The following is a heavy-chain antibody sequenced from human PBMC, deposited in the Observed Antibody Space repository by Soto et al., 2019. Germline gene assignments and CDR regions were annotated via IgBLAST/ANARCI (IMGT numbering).Heavy chain of an antibody. Sequence: QVQLQQWGAGLLKPSETLSLTCAVYGGSSSGYYWSWIRQPPGKGLEWIGEINHSRSTNYNPSLKSRVTISVDPSKNQFSLKMSSVTAADMAVYYCATVGGYYYYYGMDVWGQGNTVTVSS. CDR2: INHSRST. V-gene: IGHV4-34*01. CDR1: GGSSSGYY. J-gene: IGHJ6*02. D-gene: IGHD3-16*01. CDR3: ATVGGYYYYYGMDV.